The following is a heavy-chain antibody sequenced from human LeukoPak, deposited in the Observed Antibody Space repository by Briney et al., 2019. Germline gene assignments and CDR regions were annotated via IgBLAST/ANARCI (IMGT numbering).Heavy chain of an antibody. V-gene: IGHV1-2*02. J-gene: IGHJ4*02. CDR1: GYTFTGYY. D-gene: IGHD2-2*01. Sequence: ASVKVSCKASGYTFTGYYMHWVRQAPGQGLEWMGWINPNSGGTNYAQKFQGRVTMTRDTSISTAYMELSRLRSDDTAVYYWARGAGYQLLLGPHPPISYYFDYWGQGTLVTVSS. CDR3: ARGAGYQLLLGPHPPISYYFDY. CDR2: INPNSGGT.